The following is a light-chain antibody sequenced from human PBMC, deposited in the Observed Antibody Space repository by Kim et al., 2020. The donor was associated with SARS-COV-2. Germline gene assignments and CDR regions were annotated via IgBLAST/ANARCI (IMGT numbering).Light chain of an antibody. V-gene: IGLV3-19*01. Sequence: SSELTQDPAVSVALGQTVRITCQGDSLRSYYASWYQQKPGQDPVLVIYGKNNRPSGIPDRFSGSSSGNTASLTITGAQAEDEADYYCNSRDSSGNHVVFGGGTQQTVL. CDR3: NSRDSSGNHVV. CDR2: GKN. CDR1: SLRSYY. J-gene: IGLJ2*01.